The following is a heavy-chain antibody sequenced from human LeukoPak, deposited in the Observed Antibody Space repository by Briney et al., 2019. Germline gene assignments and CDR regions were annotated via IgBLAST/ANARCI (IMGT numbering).Heavy chain of an antibody. D-gene: IGHD1-1*01. CDR3: ASSTTGTRFVDY. J-gene: IGHJ4*02. Sequence: SETLSLTCTVSGGPISSYYWSWIRQPPGKGLEWIGYISYSGSTNYNPSLKSRVTISVDTSKNQFSLNLSSVTAADTAVYYCASSTTGTRFVDYWGQGTLVTVSS. V-gene: IGHV4-59*01. CDR1: GGPISSYY. CDR2: ISYSGST.